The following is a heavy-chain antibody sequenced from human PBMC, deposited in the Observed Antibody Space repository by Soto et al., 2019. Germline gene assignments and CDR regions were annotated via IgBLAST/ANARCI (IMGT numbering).Heavy chain of an antibody. J-gene: IGHJ5*02. Sequence: QMQLVQSGGGLVKPGGSLTLSCKASGFTFSDYYMIWVRQTPGKGLEWLSYISDSGSTIYYADSGRARFTIFRENAAKSVYLQLDGLTDGDTAFYYCARGGSGWTRGGWLGPWGQGSLVTVSS. D-gene: IGHD6-25*01. V-gene: IGHV3-11*01. CDR1: GFTFSDYY. CDR3: ARGGSGWTRGGWLGP. CDR2: ISDSGSTI.